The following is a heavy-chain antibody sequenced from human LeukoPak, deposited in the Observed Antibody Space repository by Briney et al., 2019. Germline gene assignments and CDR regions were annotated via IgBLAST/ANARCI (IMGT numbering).Heavy chain of an antibody. D-gene: IGHD3-10*01. Sequence: SETLSLTCTVSGGSISSYYWSWIRQPPGKGLEWIGYIYYTGSTKYNPSLESRVTISLDTSKNQFSLSLSSVTAADTAVYYCARDPPGSGSYYDYWGQGTLVTVSS. CDR3: ARDPPGSGSYYDY. V-gene: IGHV4-59*01. J-gene: IGHJ4*02. CDR2: IYYTGST. CDR1: GGSISSYY.